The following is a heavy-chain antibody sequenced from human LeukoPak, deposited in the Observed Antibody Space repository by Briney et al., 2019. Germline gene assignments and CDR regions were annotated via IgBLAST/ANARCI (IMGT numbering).Heavy chain of an antibody. CDR3: ARPYYYDSSGYYAFFDY. CDR2: IIPIFGTA. D-gene: IGHD3-22*01. Sequence: SVKVSCRASGGTFSSYAISWVRQAPGQGLEWMGGIIPIFGTANYAQKFQGRVTITADESTSTAYMELSSLRSEDTAVYYCARPYYYDSSGYYAFFDYWGQGTLVTVSS. J-gene: IGHJ4*02. CDR1: GGTFSSYA. V-gene: IGHV1-69*13.